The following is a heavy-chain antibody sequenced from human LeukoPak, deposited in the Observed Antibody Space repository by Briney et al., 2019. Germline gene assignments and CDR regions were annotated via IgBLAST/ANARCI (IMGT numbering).Heavy chain of an antibody. V-gene: IGHV4-59*01. D-gene: IGHD6-6*01. CDR1: GGSISSYY. CDR2: IYYSGST. CDR3: ARGKSIAGEAGFDY. J-gene: IGHJ4*02. Sequence: SENLSLTCTVSGGSISSYYWSWIRQPPGKGLEWIGYIYYSGSTNYNPSLKSRVTISVDTSKNQFSLKLSSVTAADTAVYYCARGKSIAGEAGFDYWGQGTLVTVSS.